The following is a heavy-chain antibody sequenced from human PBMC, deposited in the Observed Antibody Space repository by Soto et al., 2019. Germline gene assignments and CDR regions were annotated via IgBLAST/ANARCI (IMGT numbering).Heavy chain of an antibody. Sequence: GGSLRLSCSASGFTFSSYAMHWVRQAPGKGLEYVSAISSNGGSTYYADSVKCRFTISRDNSKNTLYLQMSSLRAEDTAVYYCVKEGIVATGEQWLSPVQPDNYYYYHYGMDVWGQGTTVTVSS. V-gene: IGHV3-64D*06. CDR2: ISSNGGST. J-gene: IGHJ6*02. CDR3: VKEGIVATGEQWLSPVQPDNYYYYHYGMDV. CDR1: GFTFSSYA. D-gene: IGHD5-12*01.